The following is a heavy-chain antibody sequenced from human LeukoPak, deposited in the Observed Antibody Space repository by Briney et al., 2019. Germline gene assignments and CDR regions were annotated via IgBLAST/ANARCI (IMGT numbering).Heavy chain of an antibody. V-gene: IGHV1-2*06. D-gene: IGHD1-26*01. CDR1: GYTFTGYY. CDR2: INPNSGGA. Sequence: GASVKVSCKASGYTFTGYYMHWVRQAPGQGLEWMGRINPNSGGANYAQKFQGRVTLTRDTSISTAYMDLSRLRSDDTAVYYCASFETDFTQQWELHAFDIWGQGTMVTVSS. J-gene: IGHJ3*02. CDR3: ASFETDFTQQWELHAFDI.